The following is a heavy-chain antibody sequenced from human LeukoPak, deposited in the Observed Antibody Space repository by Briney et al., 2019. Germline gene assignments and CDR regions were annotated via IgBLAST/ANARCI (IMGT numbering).Heavy chain of an antibody. J-gene: IGHJ4*02. CDR1: GGSFSGYY. V-gene: IGHV4-34*01. Sequence: PSEALSLTCAVYGGSFSGYYWTWIRQPPGKGLEWIGEINHSGSANYNPSLMSRVTISLDTSKNHFSLNLSSVTAADTAVYYCARGQGTVTTHWGQGTLVTVSS. CDR3: ARGQGTVTTH. CDR2: INHSGSA. D-gene: IGHD4-11*01.